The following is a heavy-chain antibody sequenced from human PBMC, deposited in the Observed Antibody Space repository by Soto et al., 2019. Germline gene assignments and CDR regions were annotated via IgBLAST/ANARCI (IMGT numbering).Heavy chain of an antibody. CDR1: GFTVSSNY. CDR3: ASVACDDAAYNEIYTLSLRDGSSDL. V-gene: IGHV3-53*04. CDR2: IYSGGST. D-gene: IGHD1-1*01. Sequence: GGSLRLSCAASGFTVSSNYMSWFRQAPGKGLEWVSVIYSGGSTYYADSVKGRFTISRHNSKNTLYLQMNSLRAEDTAVYYCASVACDDAAYNEIYTLSLRDGSSDL. J-gene: IGHJ2*01.